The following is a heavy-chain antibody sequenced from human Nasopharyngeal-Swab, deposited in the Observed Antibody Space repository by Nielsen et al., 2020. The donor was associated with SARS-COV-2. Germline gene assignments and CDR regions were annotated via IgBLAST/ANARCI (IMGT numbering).Heavy chain of an antibody. CDR3: ARDGLDYDFWSAYFMDV. J-gene: IGHJ6*02. D-gene: IGHD3-3*01. V-gene: IGHV3-21*01. Sequence: GGSLRLSCAASGFTSTSYAMSWVRQAPGKGLEWVSSISSSSSYIYYADSVKGRFTISRDNAKNSLYLQMNSLRAEDTAVYCCARDGLDYDFWSAYFMDVWGQGTTVTVSS. CDR2: ISSSSSYI. CDR1: GFTSTSYA.